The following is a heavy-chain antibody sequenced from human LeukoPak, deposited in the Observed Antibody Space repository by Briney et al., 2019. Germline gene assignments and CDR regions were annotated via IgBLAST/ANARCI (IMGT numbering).Heavy chain of an antibody. Sequence: ASVKVSCKASGYTFTSYYMHWVRQAPGQGLEWMGIINPGGGSTTYAQNFQGRVSMTRDTSTSKVCMELTSLRSEDTAMYYCVGEGAGSGYFFDCWGQGTLVTVSS. J-gene: IGHJ4*02. D-gene: IGHD3-22*01. CDR2: INPGGGST. V-gene: IGHV1-46*01. CDR3: VGEGAGSGYFFDC. CDR1: GYTFTSYY.